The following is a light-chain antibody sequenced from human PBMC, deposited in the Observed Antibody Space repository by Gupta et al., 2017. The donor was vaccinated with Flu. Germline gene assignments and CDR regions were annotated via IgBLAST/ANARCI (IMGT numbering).Light chain of an antibody. CDR1: QSVSRSY. Sequence: ILLTQSPGTLSLSPGARATLSCRARQSVSRSYLDWYQQKPGQAPRLLIYGASISDTGVAERFCGGGSGKNLSLTTSRREQEDFAGYYYQQHGSEPSLTFGGGTKVEIK. J-gene: IGKJ4*01. CDR2: GAS. CDR3: QQHGSEPSLT. V-gene: IGKV3-20*01.